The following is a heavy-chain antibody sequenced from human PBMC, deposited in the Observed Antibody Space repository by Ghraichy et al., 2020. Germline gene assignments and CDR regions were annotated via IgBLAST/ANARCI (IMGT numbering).Heavy chain of an antibody. V-gene: IGHV1-18*04. J-gene: IGHJ3*02. CDR1: GYTFTSYG. D-gene: IGHD3-22*01. Sequence: ASVKVSCKASGYTFTSYGISWVRQAPGQGLEWMGWISAYNGNTNYAQKLQGRVTMTTDTSTSTAYMELRSLRSDDTAVYYCARRLQYYDSSGYYYVNAFDILGQGTMVTVSS. CDR2: ISAYNGNT. CDR3: ARRLQYYDSSGYYYVNAFDI.